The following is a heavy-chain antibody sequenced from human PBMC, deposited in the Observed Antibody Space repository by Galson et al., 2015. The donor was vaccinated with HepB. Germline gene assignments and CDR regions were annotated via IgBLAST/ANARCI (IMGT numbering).Heavy chain of an antibody. CDR3: AAAALAMIPGDWSFDL. J-gene: IGHJ2*01. V-gene: IGHV1-58*02. D-gene: IGHD2-2*01. Sequence: SVKVSCKASGFTFTSSAMQWVRQARGQRLEWIGWIVVGSGNTNYAQKFQERVTITRDMSTSTAYMELSSLRSEDTAVYYCAAAALAMIPGDWSFDLWGRGTLVTVSS. CDR1: GFTFTSSA. CDR2: IVVGSGNT.